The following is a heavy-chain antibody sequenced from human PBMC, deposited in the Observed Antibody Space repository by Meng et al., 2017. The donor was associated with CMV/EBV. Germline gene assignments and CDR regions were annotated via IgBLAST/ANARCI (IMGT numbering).Heavy chain of an antibody. CDR2: ISAYNGNT. CDR3: ARVGLSMIVVEPPFDY. V-gene: IGHV1-18*01. D-gene: IGHD3-22*01. J-gene: IGHJ4*02. CDR1: GYTFTSYG. Sequence: QVQLVQSGAEVKKPXXXXKXSXKASGYTFTSYGISWVRQAPGQGLEWMGWISAYNGNTNYAQKLQGRVTMTTDTSTSTAYMELRSLRSDDTAVYYCARVGLSMIVVEPPFDYWGQGTLVTVSS.